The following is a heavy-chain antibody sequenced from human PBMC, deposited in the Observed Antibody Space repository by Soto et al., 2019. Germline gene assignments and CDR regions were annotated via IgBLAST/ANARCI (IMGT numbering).Heavy chain of an antibody. CDR1: GGSINTYH. V-gene: IGHV4-4*07. D-gene: IGHD2-2*01. CDR3: ARGDYQYSIDY. Sequence: SSETLSLTCTVSGGSINTYHWSWIRQPAGKGLEWIGRIFPNGNTDYSPSLKSRVTMSVDTSKNQFSLELTSVTAADTAVYYCARGDYQYSIDYWGQGTLVTVSS. CDR2: IFPNGNT. J-gene: IGHJ4*02.